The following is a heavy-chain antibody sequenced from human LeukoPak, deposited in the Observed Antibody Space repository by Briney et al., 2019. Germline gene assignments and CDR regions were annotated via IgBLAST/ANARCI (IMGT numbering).Heavy chain of an antibody. CDR2: ISGSGGST. J-gene: IGHJ4*02. CDR1: GFTFSSYA. D-gene: IGHD2-2*01. CDR3: AKDLDGDCSSTSCLYFDY. Sequence: GGSLRLSCAASGFTFSSYAMSWVRQAPGKGLEWVSAISGSGGSTYYADSVKGRFTIPRDNSKNTLYLQMNSLRAEDTAVYYCAKDLDGDCSSTSCLYFDYWGQGTLVTVSS. V-gene: IGHV3-23*01.